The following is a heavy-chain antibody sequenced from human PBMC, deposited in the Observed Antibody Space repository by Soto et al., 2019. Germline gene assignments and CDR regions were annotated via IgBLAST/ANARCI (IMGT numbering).Heavy chain of an antibody. Sequence: PGESLKISCKGSGYNFANYWIGWVRQMPGKGLEWMGMIFPSDSDTKNSPSLQGQITMSVDKSDSSAYLQWRSLKASDTAMYYCAAGYTTGPDAFDIWGQGTMVTVSS. V-gene: IGHV5-51*01. CDR3: AAGYTTGPDAFDI. CDR1: GYNFANYW. J-gene: IGHJ3*02. CDR2: IFPSDSDT. D-gene: IGHD6-13*01.